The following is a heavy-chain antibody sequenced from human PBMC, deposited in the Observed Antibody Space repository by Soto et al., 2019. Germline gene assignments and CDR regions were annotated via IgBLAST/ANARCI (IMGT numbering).Heavy chain of an antibody. CDR1: GFTFSSYA. CDR2: ISGSGGST. Sequence: EVQLLESGGGLVQPGGSLRLSCAASGFTFSSYAMSWVRQAPGKGLEWVSAISGSGGSTYYADSVRGRFTISRDNSKNTLYLQMNRLRDEDTAVYYCANAALSYDFCSSQPHFDYWGQGTLVTVSS. D-gene: IGHD3-3*01. CDR3: ANAALSYDFCSSQPHFDY. V-gene: IGHV3-23*01. J-gene: IGHJ4*02.